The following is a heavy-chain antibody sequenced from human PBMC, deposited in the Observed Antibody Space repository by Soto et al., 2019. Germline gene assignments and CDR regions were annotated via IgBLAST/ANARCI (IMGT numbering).Heavy chain of an antibody. CDR3: ARRYSRGSDGAFDI. CDR1: GYTFSAHY. J-gene: IGHJ3*02. V-gene: IGHV1-2*02. D-gene: IGHD6-19*01. CDR2: INPDNGVT. Sequence: GASVKVSCKASGYTFSAHYMHWVRQAPGQGLEWMGWINPDNGVTNYAQKFQGTVTMTRDTSISTAYIELSRLRSDDTAVYYCARRYSRGSDGAFDIWGQGTMVTVSS.